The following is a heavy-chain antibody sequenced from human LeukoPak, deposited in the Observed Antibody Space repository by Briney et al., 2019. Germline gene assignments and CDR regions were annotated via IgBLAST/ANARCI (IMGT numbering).Heavy chain of an antibody. CDR3: ARGSVYYYDSSGYYYLWKDDAFDI. CDR1: GGSFSSYA. Sequence: ASVKVSCKASGGSFSSYAISWVRQAPGQGLEWMGWISAYNGNTNYAQKLQGRVTMTTDTSTSTAYMELRSLRSDDTAVYYCARGSVYYYDSSGYYYLWKDDAFDIWGQGTMVTVSS. D-gene: IGHD3-22*01. V-gene: IGHV1-18*01. J-gene: IGHJ3*02. CDR2: ISAYNGNT.